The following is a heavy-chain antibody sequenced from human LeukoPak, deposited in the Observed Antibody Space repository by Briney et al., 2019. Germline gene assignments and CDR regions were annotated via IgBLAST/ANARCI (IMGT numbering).Heavy chain of an antibody. Sequence: GGSLRLSCAASGFTFSDHYMSWIRQAPGKGLEWISYISHSGATIYYADSVKGRFTISRDNAKNSLYLQMDSLRAEDTAVYYCARVLYGVWDYYYMDVWGKGTTVTVSS. CDR1: GFTFSDHY. D-gene: IGHD2-8*01. CDR2: ISHSGATI. V-gene: IGHV3-11*04. CDR3: ARVLYGVWDYYYMDV. J-gene: IGHJ6*03.